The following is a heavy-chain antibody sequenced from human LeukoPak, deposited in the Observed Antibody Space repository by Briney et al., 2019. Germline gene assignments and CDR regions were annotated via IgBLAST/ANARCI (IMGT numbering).Heavy chain of an antibody. J-gene: IGHJ4*02. CDR3: ARGGFPKPDCSGVSCYTEFDF. D-gene: IGHD2-15*01. V-gene: IGHV3-33*01. CDR2: LWSDGSNE. CDR1: GFTFSRYG. Sequence: GRYLRLSCAASGFTFSRYGMHWVGRAQAKGRKWVAVLWSDGSNEYYPDSVGGRFTISRDNSKNTLYLEMNSPRAEDTAVYYCARGGFPKPDCSGVSCYTEFDFWGQGTLVTASS.